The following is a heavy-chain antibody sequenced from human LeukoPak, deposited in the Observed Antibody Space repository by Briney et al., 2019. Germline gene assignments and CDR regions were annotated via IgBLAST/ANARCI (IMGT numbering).Heavy chain of an antibody. CDR2: ISSSSSYI. J-gene: IGHJ3*02. CDR3: ARDLRGYLAFDI. V-gene: IGHV3-21*01. D-gene: IGHD6-13*01. Sequence: PGGSLRLSCAASGFTFRSYSMNWVRQAPGKGLEWVSSISSSSSYIYYADSVKGRFTISRDNAKNSLYLQMNSLRAEDTAVYYCARDLRGYLAFDIWGQGTMVTVSS. CDR1: GFTFRSYS.